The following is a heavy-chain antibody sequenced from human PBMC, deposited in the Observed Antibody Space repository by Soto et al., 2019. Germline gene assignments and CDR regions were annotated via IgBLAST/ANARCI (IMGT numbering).Heavy chain of an antibody. Sequence: QVQLQESGPGLVKPSQTLSLTCTVSGGSISSGGYYWSWIRQHPGKGLEWIGYIYHSGSTYYNPSLKIRVTIAVDTTKNQFSLKVISVTAADTAVYYCAREAAGILNWFDPWGQGTLVTVSS. CDR1: GGSISSGGYY. CDR3: AREAAGILNWFDP. CDR2: IYHSGST. V-gene: IGHV4-31*03. D-gene: IGHD5-18*01. J-gene: IGHJ5*02.